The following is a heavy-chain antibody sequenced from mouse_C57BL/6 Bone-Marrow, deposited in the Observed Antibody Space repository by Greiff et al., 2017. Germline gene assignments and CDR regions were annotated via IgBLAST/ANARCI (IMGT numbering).Heavy chain of an antibody. Sequence: VQLQQSGPELVKPGASVKISCKASGYTFTDYYMNWVKQSHGKSLEWIGDINPNNGGTSYNQKFKGKATLTVDKSSSTAYMELRSLTSEDSAVYYCAREELSENDWGQGTTLTVSS. V-gene: IGHV1-26*01. CDR3: AREELSEND. CDR1: GYTFTDYY. CDR2: INPNNGGT. J-gene: IGHJ2*01.